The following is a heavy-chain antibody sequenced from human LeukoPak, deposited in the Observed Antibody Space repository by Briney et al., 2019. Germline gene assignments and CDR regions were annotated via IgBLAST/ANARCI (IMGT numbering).Heavy chain of an antibody. J-gene: IGHJ4*02. CDR2: INHSGST. CDR3: ASSPTYDSSGCQPFDY. V-gene: IGHV4-34*01. D-gene: IGHD3-22*01. CDR1: GGSFSGYY. Sequence: SETLSLTCAVYGGSFSGYYWSWIRQPPGKGLEWIGEINHSGSTNYNPSLKSRVTISVDTSKNQFSLKLSSVTAADTAVYYCASSPTYDSSGCQPFDYWGQGTLVTVSS.